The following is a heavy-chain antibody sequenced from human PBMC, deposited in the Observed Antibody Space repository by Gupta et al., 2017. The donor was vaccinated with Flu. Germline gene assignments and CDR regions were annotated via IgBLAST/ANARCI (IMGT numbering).Heavy chain of an antibody. D-gene: IGHD1-26*01. J-gene: IGHJ4*02. V-gene: IGHV3-21*01. CDR2: ISSSSSYI. CDR3: ARAGYSGSYYGGGGFDY. CDR1: GFTFSSYS. Sequence: EVQLVESGGGLVKPGGSLRLSCAASGFTFSSYSMNWVRQAPGKGLEWVSSISSSSSYIYYADSVKGRFTISRDNAKNSLYLQMNSLRAEDTAVYYCARAGYSGSYYGGGGFDYWGQGTLVTVSS.